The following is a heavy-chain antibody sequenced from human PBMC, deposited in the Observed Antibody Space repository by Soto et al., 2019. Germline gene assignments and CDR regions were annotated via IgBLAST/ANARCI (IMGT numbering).Heavy chain of an antibody. V-gene: IGHV3-30*04. D-gene: IGHD2-21*02. Sequence: QVQLVESGGGVVQPGRSLRLSCAASGFTFSRYTMHWVRQAPGKGLEWVALIYYDGSQKYYADSVKGRFTISRDNSKKMMNLDMNSLRTEDTAVYYCTTGGGNQLGDCYDNWGQGTLVTVSS. CDR3: TTGGGNQLGDCYDN. J-gene: IGHJ4*02. CDR1: GFTFSRYT. CDR2: IYYDGSQK.